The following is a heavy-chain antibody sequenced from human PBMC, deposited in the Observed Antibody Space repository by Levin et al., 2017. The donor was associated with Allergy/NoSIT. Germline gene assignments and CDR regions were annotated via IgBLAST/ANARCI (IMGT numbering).Heavy chain of an antibody. CDR3: AKETYYDILTGRNAFDI. D-gene: IGHD3-9*01. CDR1: GFTFSSYA. V-gene: IGHV3-23*01. J-gene: IGHJ3*02. Sequence: GESLKISCAASGFTFSSYAMSWVRQAPGKGLEWVSAISGSGGSTYYADSVKGRFTISRDNSKNTLYLQMNSLRAEDTAVYYCAKETYYDILTGRNAFDIWGQGTMVTVSS. CDR2: ISGSGGST.